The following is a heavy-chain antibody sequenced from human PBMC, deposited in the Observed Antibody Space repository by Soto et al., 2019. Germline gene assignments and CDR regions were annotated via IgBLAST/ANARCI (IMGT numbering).Heavy chain of an antibody. CDR3: VKDRVPGADGHYYGMDG. D-gene: IGHD6-19*01. CDR2: ISHDGSEQ. J-gene: IGHJ6*02. Sequence: QVQLVESGGGVFQPGRSLRLSCRVSGITLNNSGIHWVRQAPGKGLERMAVISHDGSEQYYADSMKGRLNIARDNSKKTGNLQMNSLRGEDTAIYYCVKDRVPGADGHYYGMDGWGQGTTGTVSS. CDR1: GITLNNSG. V-gene: IGHV3-30*18.